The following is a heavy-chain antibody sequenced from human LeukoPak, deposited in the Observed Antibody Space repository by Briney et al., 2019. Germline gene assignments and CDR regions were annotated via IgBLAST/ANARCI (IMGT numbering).Heavy chain of an antibody. Sequence: GGSLRLSCAASGFTFSSYSMNWVRQAPGKGLEWVSYISSSSSTIYYADSVKGRFTISRDNAKNSLYLQMNSLRDEGTAVYYCARARRSSSWYGDWFDPWGQGTLVTVSS. D-gene: IGHD6-13*01. J-gene: IGHJ5*02. CDR2: ISSSSSTI. CDR1: GFTFSSYS. CDR3: ARARRSSSWYGDWFDP. V-gene: IGHV3-48*02.